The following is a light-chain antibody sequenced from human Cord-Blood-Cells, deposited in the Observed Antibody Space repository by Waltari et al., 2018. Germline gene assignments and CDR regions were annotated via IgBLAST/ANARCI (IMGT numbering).Light chain of an antibody. CDR2: LGS. CDR3: RQALQTPRFT. V-gene: IGKV2-28*01. CDR1: QSLLHSNEDNY. J-gene: IGKJ3*01. Sequence: DVVMTQSPLSLPVTPGEPASISCRSSQSLLHSNEDNYLVWYLQKPGQSPHLLIYLGSKRASGVPYRISGSESDTDVTQKISRVEAEDVGVYYGRQALQTPRFTFGPGTKVDIK.